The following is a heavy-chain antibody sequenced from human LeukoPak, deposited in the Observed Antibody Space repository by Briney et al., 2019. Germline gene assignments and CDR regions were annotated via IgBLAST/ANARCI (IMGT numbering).Heavy chain of an antibody. CDR3: ARDRPPYYYDSSGYYFDY. V-gene: IGHV4-39*07. J-gene: IGHJ4*02. Sequence: SETLPLTCTVSGGSISSSSYYWGWIRQPPGKGLEWIGSIYYSGSTYYNPSLKSRVTISVDTSKNQFSLKLSSVTAADTAVYYCARDRPPYYYDSSGYYFDYWGQGTLVTVSS. CDR1: GGSISSSSYY. CDR2: IYYSGST. D-gene: IGHD3-22*01.